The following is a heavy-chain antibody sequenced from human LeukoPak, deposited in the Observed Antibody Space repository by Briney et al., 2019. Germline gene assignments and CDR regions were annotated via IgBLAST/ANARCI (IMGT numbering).Heavy chain of an antibody. J-gene: IGHJ4*02. CDR2: IGSSSSYI. V-gene: IGHV3-21*01. CDR3: ARDLSSGWYDY. Sequence: GGSLRLSCAASGFTFSSYSMNWVRQAPGKGLEWVSSIGSSSSYIYYADSVKGRFTISRDNAKNSLYLQMNSLRAEDTAVYYCARDLSSGWYDYWGQGTLVTVSS. CDR1: GFTFSSYS. D-gene: IGHD6-19*01.